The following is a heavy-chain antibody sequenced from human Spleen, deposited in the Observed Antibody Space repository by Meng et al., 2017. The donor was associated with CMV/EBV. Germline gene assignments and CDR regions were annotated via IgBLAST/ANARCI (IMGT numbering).Heavy chain of an antibody. J-gene: IGHJ5*01. CDR3: ARIGCSGSSCYSRHWFDS. D-gene: IGHD2-15*01. V-gene: IGHV1-2*02. CDR1: GYTFTGYY. Sequence: ASVKVSCKASGYTFTGYYMHWVRQAPGQGLEWMGWINPNSGGTNYAQKFQGRVTMTRDTSISTAYMELSRLRSDDTAVYYCARIGCSGSSCYSRHWFDSWGQGTLVTVSS. CDR2: INPNSGGT.